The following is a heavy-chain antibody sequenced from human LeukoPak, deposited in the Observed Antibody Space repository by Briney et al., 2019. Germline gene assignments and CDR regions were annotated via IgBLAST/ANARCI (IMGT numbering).Heavy chain of an antibody. D-gene: IGHD5-18*01. Sequence: QTGGSLRLSCAASKFTFSSYWMSWVRQAPGKGLEWVANIKQDGSEKYYVDSVKGRFTISRDNARNSLYLQMNSLRAEDTAVYYCAREESGGYSYAIDYWGQGTLVTVSS. CDR1: KFTFSSYW. V-gene: IGHV3-7*01. CDR3: AREESGGYSYAIDY. J-gene: IGHJ4*02. CDR2: IKQDGSEK.